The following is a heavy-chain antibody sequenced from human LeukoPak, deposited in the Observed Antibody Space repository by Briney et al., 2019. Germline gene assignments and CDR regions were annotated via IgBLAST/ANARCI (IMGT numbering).Heavy chain of an antibody. CDR1: GYTFTSYD. Sequence: GASVKVSCKASGYTFTSYDINWVRQATGQGLELMGWMNPNSGNTSYAQKFQGRVTMTRNTSISTAYMELSSLRSEDTAVYYSARAQLWFGELRSYGMDVWGQGPTVPVSS. CDR2: MNPNSGNT. CDR3: ARAQLWFGELRSYGMDV. V-gene: IGHV1-8*01. J-gene: IGHJ6*02. D-gene: IGHD3-10*01.